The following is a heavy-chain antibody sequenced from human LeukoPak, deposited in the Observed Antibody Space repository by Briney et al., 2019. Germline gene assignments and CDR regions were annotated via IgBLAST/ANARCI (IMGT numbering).Heavy chain of an antibody. J-gene: IGHJ4*02. V-gene: IGHV3-21*01. Sequence: GGSLRLSCAASGFTFSSCGSNWVRQAPGKGLEWVSSIGPTGTDRYYADSVRGRFTISRDNAKNSMYLQMDSLRDEDTAVYYCATETIGRHYDYWGQGTLLTVSS. D-gene: IGHD1-14*01. CDR2: IGPTGTDR. CDR1: GFTFSSCG. CDR3: ATETIGRHYDY.